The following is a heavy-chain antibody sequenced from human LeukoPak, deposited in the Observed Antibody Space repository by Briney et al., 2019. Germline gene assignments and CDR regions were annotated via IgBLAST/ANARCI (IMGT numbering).Heavy chain of an antibody. V-gene: IGHV1-8*02. CDR3: ARRLLAAAGHFQH. J-gene: IGHJ1*01. D-gene: IGHD6-13*01. Sequence: GASVKVSCKASGYTFTGYYMHWVRQAPGQGLEWMGWMNPNNGNTGSPQKFQGRVTMTRNTSISTAYMELSSLRSEDTAVYYCARRLLAAAGHFQHWGQGTLVTVSS. CDR1: GYTFTGYY. CDR2: MNPNNGNT.